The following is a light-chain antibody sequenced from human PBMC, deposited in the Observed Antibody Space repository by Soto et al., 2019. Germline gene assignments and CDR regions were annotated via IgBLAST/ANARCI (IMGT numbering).Light chain of an antibody. V-gene: IGKV3-15*01. CDR1: QSVSSD. CDR2: DAS. Sequence: EIVLTQSPATLSVSPGDRATLSCRASQSVSSDLAWFQQKPGQAPRFLIYDASTRATGIPARFSGSGSETDFTLAISSLQSEDFAIYYCQQYNNRPLIFGGGTKVEIK. CDR3: QQYNNRPLI. J-gene: IGKJ4*01.